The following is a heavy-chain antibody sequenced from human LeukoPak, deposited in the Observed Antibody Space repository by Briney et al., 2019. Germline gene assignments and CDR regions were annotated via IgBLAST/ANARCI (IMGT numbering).Heavy chain of an antibody. D-gene: IGHD3-10*01. CDR2: IYYSGST. CDR3: ARVGDKFDY. V-gene: IGHV4-59*01. J-gene: IGHJ4*02. Sequence: PSETLSLTCTVSGGSISSYYWSWIRQPPGKGLEWIGYIYYSGSTNFNPSLKSRVTISVDTSKNQFSLKPSSVTAADTAVYYCARVGDKFDYWGQGTLVTVSS. CDR1: GGSISSYY.